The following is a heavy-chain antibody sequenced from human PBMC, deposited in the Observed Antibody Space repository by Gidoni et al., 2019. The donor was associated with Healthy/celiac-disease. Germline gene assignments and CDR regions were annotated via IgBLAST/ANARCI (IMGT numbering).Heavy chain of an antibody. CDR2: IYSGGST. Sequence: ELQLVETGGGLIQPGGSLRLPCAASGFTVSSNYMSWVRQATGKGLECVSVIYSGGSTYYADSVKGRFTISRDNSKNTLYLQMNSLRAEDTAVYYCARDVGYCSSTSCYAHYFDYWGQGTLVTVSS. CDR1: GFTVSSNY. J-gene: IGHJ4*02. D-gene: IGHD2-2*01. V-gene: IGHV3-53*02. CDR3: ARDVGYCSSTSCYAHYFDY.